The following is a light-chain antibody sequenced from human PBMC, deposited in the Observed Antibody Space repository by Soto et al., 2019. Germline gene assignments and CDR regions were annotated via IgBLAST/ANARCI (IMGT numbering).Light chain of an antibody. CDR3: QSYDRSLGVV. CDR2: GNS. Sequence: QSVLPQPPSVSGAPGPRVTISRTGTSSNIGAGYDVHWYQHLPGTAPKLLIYGNSNRPSGDPDRFSGSKSGTLASLAITGLPAEVEADYYCQSYDRSLGVVFGGGTKLTLL. CDR1: SSNIGAGYD. J-gene: IGLJ2*01. V-gene: IGLV1-40*01.